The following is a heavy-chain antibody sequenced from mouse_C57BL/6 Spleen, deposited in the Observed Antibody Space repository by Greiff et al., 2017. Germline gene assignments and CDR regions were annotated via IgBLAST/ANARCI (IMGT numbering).Heavy chain of an antibody. J-gene: IGHJ2*01. CDR2: ISYDGSN. D-gene: IGHD1-1*01. V-gene: IGHV3-6*01. CDR3: ARRGTTVVATFDY. Sequence: ESGPGLVKPSQSLSLTCSVTGYSITSGYYWNWIRQFPGNKLEWMGYISYDGSNNYNPSLENRISITRDTSKNQFFLKLNSVTTEDTATYYCARRGTTVVATFDYWGQGTTLTVSS. CDR1: GYSITSGYY.